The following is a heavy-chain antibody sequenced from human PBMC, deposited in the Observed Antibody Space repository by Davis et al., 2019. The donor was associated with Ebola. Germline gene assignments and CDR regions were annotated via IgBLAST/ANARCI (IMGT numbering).Heavy chain of an antibody. CDR2: IYHSGST. CDR3: ARNPAAAIY. CDR1: GGSISSGYY. D-gene: IGHD6-13*01. Sequence: PSETLSLTCTVSGGSISSGYYWGWIRQPPGKGLEWIGSIYHSGSTYYNPSLKSRVTISVDTSKNQFSLKLSSVTAADTAVYYCARNPAAAIYWGQGTLVTVSS. V-gene: IGHV4-38-2*02. J-gene: IGHJ4*02.